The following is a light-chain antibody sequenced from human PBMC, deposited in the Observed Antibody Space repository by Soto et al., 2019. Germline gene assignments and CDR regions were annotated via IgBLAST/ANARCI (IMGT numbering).Light chain of an antibody. V-gene: IGKV1-5*03. CDR1: HSISNW. J-gene: IGKJ1*01. Sequence: DIQMTQSPSTLSASVGDRVTITCRASHSISNWLAWYQQKPGKAPKLLIYRASNLEGGVPSRFSGSGSGTEFTLTISSLQSDDFATYYCQQYDNYSRTFGQGTKVDI. CDR2: RAS. CDR3: QQYDNYSRT.